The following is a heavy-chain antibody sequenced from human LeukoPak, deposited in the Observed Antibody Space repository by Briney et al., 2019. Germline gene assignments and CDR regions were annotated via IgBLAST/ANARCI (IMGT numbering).Heavy chain of an antibody. CDR3: TTVLAGTGGMDV. D-gene: IGHD1-14*01. J-gene: IGHJ6*02. CDR1: GFTFSNAW. Sequence: GGSLRLSCAASGFTFSNAWMSWVRQAPGKGLEWVGRIKSKTDGGTTDYAAPVKGRFTISRDDSKNTLYLQMNNLKTEDTAVYYCTTVLAGTGGMDVWGQGTTVTVSS. CDR2: IKSKTDGGTT. V-gene: IGHV3-15*01.